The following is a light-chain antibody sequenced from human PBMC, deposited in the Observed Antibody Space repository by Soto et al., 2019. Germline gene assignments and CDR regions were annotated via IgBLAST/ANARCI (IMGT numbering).Light chain of an antibody. Sequence: QSVLTQPASVSGSPGQSITISCTGTSSDVGGYNYVSWYQQHPGKAPKLMIYDVNNRPSGVSNRFSGSKSGNTASLTISGRHADDEADYYCSSYTGSSTSVVFGGGTKLTVL. CDR2: DVN. CDR3: SSYTGSSTSVV. V-gene: IGLV2-14*01. J-gene: IGLJ2*01. CDR1: SSDVGGYNY.